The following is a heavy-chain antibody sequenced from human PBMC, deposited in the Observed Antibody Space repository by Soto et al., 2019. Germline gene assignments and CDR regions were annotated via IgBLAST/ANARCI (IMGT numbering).Heavy chain of an antibody. Sequence: EVQLVESGGGLVQPGGSLRLSCAASGFTFSSYWMHWVRQAPGKGLVWVSRINRDGSSTNYADSVKVRVTISRDTAKNTLYLQMNSLRAEDTAVYYCAREIATTGEYYFDYWGQGTLVTVSS. CDR2: INRDGSST. J-gene: IGHJ4*02. CDR1: GFTFSSYW. D-gene: IGHD6-13*01. V-gene: IGHV3-74*01. CDR3: AREIATTGEYYFDY.